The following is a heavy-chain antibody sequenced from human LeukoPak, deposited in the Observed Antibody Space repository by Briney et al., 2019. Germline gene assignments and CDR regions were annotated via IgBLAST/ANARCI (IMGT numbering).Heavy chain of an antibody. J-gene: IGHJ4*02. CDR3: AKSINPAYYYGS. V-gene: IGHV3-23*01. D-gene: IGHD3-10*01. CDR1: GFTFSSYA. Sequence: GGSLRLSCAASGFTFSSYAVSWVRQAPGKGLEWVSAISGSGGSTYYADSVKGRFTISRDNSKNTLYLQMNSLRAEDTAVYYCAKSINPAYYYGSWGQGTLVTVSS. CDR2: ISGSGGST.